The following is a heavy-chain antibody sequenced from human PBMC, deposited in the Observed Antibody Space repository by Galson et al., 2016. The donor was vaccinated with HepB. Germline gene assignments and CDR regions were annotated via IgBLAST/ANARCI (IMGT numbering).Heavy chain of an antibody. D-gene: IGHD3-10*01. CDR2: IYYSGST. Sequence: QVQLQESGPGLVKPSQTLSLTCTVSGGSISSGDYYWTWIRQPPGRGLEWVGYIYYSGSTFYNPSLKSRLSISVDTSKNQFSLNLNSVTAADTAVYYCARAIHYQLNSGSYYVDVWGKGTTVTVS. CDR3: ARAIHYQLNSGSYYVDV. V-gene: IGHV4-30-4*01. J-gene: IGHJ6*03. CDR1: GGSISSGDYY.